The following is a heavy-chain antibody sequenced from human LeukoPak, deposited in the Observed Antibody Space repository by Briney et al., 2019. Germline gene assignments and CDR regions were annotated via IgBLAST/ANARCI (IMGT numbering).Heavy chain of an antibody. Sequence: GGSLRLSCAASGFTFSSYWMSWVRQAPGKGLEWVANIKQDGSEKYYVDSVKGRFTISRDNAKNSLYLQMNSLRAEDTAVYHCARCPSIAQYYYYYYYYMDVWGKGTTVTVSS. J-gene: IGHJ6*03. CDR3: ARCPSIAQYYYYYYYYMDV. D-gene: IGHD6-6*01. CDR2: IKQDGSEK. V-gene: IGHV3-7*01. CDR1: GFTFSSYW.